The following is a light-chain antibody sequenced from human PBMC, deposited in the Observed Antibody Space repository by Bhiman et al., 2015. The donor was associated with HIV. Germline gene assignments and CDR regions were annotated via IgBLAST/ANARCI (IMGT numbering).Light chain of an antibody. CDR3: QSSDVTNRVV. CDR2: ANT. Sequence: NFMLTQPHSVSESPGKTVSLSCTGSRGSIASNYVQWYQQRPGTSPTILIFANTQRPSGVPDRFSASVDTYDSASLTISGLETEDEADYYCQSSDVTNRVVFGGGTKLTVL. CDR1: RGSIASNY. V-gene: IGLV6-57*01. J-gene: IGLJ2*01.